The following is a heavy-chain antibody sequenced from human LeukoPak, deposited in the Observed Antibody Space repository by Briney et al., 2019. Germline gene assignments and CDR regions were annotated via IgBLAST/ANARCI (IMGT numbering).Heavy chain of an antibody. V-gene: IGHV4-59*01. J-gene: IGHJ6*02. CDR3: AREVRYYDILTGWRYYGMDV. CDR2: IYYSGST. D-gene: IGHD3-9*01. CDR1: GGSISSYY. Sequence: PSETLSPTCTVSGGSISSYYWSWIRQPPGKGLEWIGYIYYSGSTNYNPSLKSRVTISVDTSKNQFSLKLSSVTAADTAVYYCAREVRYYDILTGWRYYGMDVWGQGTTVTVSS.